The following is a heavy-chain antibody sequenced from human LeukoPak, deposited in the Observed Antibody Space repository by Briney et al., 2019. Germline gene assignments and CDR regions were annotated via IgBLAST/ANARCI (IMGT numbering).Heavy chain of an antibody. CDR3: VTEKIF. Sequence: PGGSLRLSCGASGFTFSTNVMTWARQAPGKGLEWVSAISGSGDRTYYADSVKGRFTISRDNSKNTLYLQMNSLRAEDTAVYYCVTEKIFWGQGTLVTVAS. J-gene: IGHJ4*02. V-gene: IGHV3-23*01. CDR2: ISGSGDRT. D-gene: IGHD3-3*01. CDR1: GFTFSTNV.